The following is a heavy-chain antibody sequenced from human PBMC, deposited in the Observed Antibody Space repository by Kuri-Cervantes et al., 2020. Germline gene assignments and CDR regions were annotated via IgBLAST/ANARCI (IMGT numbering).Heavy chain of an antibody. J-gene: IGHJ4*02. Sequence: ASVKVSCKPSGYTFTGYYMHWVRQAPGQGLEWMGWINTNSGGTNYAQKFQGWVTMTRDTSISTAYMELSRLRSDDTAVYYCARGRLKRLVIPSYYFDYWGQGTLVTVSS. D-gene: IGHD3-9*01. V-gene: IGHV1-2*04. CDR3: ARGRLKRLVIPSYYFDY. CDR1: GYTFTGYY. CDR2: INTNSGGT.